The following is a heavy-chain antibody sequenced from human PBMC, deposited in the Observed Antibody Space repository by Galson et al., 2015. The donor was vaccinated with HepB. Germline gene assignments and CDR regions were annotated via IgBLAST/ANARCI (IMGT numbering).Heavy chain of an antibody. CDR2: YDPEEGDT. Sequence: SVKVSCKVSGYTLSELSMHWVRQAPGKGLEWMGGYDPEEGDTVYAQKFQDRVTMTEDTSTDTAYMELRSLRSEDTAVYYCAKETVTPGNWFDPWGQGTLVTVSS. D-gene: IGHD4-17*01. J-gene: IGHJ5*02. CDR1: GYTLSELS. V-gene: IGHV1-24*01. CDR3: AKETVTPGNWFDP.